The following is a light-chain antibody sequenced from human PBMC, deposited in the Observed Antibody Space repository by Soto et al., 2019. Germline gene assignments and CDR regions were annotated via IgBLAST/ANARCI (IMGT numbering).Light chain of an antibody. J-gene: IGKJ5*01. CDR3: QQRSNWPSIT. Sequence: IVLTQSPATLALSPGERATLSCRASQSVSSYLAWYQQKPGQAPRLLISDASNRAPGIPVRFSGSGFGTDFTRTISSLEAEDSAVYYCQQRSNWPSITFGQGTRLEIK. CDR2: DAS. CDR1: QSVSSY. V-gene: IGKV3-11*01.